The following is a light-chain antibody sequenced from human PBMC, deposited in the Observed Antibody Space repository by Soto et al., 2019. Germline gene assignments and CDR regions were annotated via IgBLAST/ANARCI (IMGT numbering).Light chain of an antibody. Sequence: DIGLTQSPGTLSLSPGESASLSCRASQSVDSTYITWYQQKPGQAPRLLIYGASGRATGIPDRFSGSGSGTDFTLTISRLEPEDFAVYYCQHYDSSRTFGQGTKVEIK. V-gene: IGKV3-20*01. J-gene: IGKJ1*01. CDR3: QHYDSSRT. CDR1: QSVDSTY. CDR2: GAS.